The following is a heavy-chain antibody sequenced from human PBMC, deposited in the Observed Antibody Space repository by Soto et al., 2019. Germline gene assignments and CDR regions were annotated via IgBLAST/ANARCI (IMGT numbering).Heavy chain of an antibody. V-gene: IGHV3-23*01. CDR3: AKREVPECRYCVYYPDH. D-gene: IGHD2-8*02. Sequence: PGGSLRLSCGASGFPFGPSTMSCVRQAPGKGLEWVSTISVSVGSTHYADSVQGRVTVSSDISDNTLFLQMTSLTAEATAAYFCAKREVPECRYCVYYPDHWCRGALVTVSS. CDR2: ISVSVGST. CDR1: GFPFGPST. J-gene: IGHJ4*02.